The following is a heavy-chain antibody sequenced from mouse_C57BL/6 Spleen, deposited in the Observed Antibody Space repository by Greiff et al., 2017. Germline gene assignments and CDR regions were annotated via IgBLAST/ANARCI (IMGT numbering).Heavy chain of an antibody. J-gene: IGHJ3*01. CDR1: GYTFTDYY. Sequence: QVQLQQSGAELVRPGASVKLSCKASGYTFTDYYINWVKQRPGQGLEWIARIYPGSGNTYYNEKFKGKATLTAEKSSSTAYMQLSSLTSEDSAVYFCAREDGGWPSWFAYWGQGTLVTVSA. CDR3: AREDGGWPSWFAY. CDR2: IYPGSGNT. V-gene: IGHV1-76*01. D-gene: IGHD2-3*01.